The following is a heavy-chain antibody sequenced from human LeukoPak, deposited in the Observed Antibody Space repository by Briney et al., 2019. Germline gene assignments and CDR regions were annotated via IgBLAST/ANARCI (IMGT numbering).Heavy chain of an antibody. Sequence: SETLSLTCTVSGGSISGFFWTWIRQPAGKGLESIGRIYGTGSSNYNPSLKSRVTMSIDTSKNQISLKLSSVTAADTAMYYCAGPKASSFDYWGQGTQVTVSS. V-gene: IGHV4-4*07. CDR3: AGPKASSFDY. CDR1: GGSISGFF. J-gene: IGHJ4*02. CDR2: IYGTGSS.